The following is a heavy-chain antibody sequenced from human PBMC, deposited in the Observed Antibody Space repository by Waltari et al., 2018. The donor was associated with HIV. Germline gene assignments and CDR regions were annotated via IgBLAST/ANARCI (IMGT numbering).Heavy chain of an antibody. J-gene: IGHJ3*02. CDR1: GYPFTPYA. Sequence: QVQLVQSGSELKKPGASVKVSCKAYGYPFTPYAMNWVRQAPGQGLEWMGWIKTNTGNPTYAQARTGRFVVSLDTSVSTAYLQISSLKAEDTAVYYCARGSFYYSPYDAFDIWGQGTMVTVSS. D-gene: IGHD3-22*01. CDR3: ARGSFYYSPYDAFDI. CDR2: IKTNTGNP. V-gene: IGHV7-4-1*02.